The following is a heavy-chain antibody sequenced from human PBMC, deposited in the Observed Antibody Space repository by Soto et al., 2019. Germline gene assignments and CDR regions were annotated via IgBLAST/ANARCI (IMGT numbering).Heavy chain of an antibody. CDR1: GFTFRTSW. CDR3: ARDAAYNRFDI. V-gene: IGHV3-7*03. D-gene: IGHD1-1*01. CDR2: INEEGSAQ. Sequence: QSGGSLRLSCAASGFTFRTSWMCWVRQAPGKGLEWVANINEEGSAQNYVDSVKGRFTISRNNAQSSVYLVINSLRVEDTAVYFCARDAAYNRFDIWGQGTLVTVSS. J-gene: IGHJ4*02.